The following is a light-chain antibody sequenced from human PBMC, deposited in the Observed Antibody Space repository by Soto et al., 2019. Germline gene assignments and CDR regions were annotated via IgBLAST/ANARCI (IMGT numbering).Light chain of an antibody. CDR3: QQYVRPPWT. V-gene: IGKV3-20*01. J-gene: IGKJ1*01. Sequence: EIVLTQSPGTLSLSPWERATLSCRASQSLSKTYLAWYQQKPGQSPRLLIDGASRRATGTPDRFSGSGSGTDFTLTISRLEPEDFAVYYCQQYVRPPWTFGQGTKVEIK. CDR2: GAS. CDR1: QSLSKTY.